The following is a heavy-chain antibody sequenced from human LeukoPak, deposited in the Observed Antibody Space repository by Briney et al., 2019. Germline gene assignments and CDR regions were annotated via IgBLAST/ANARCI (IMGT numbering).Heavy chain of an antibody. D-gene: IGHD2-2*01. CDR2: IYYSGGT. CDR1: GGSISSGGYY. Sequence: SQTLSLTCTGSGGSISSGGYYWSWIRQHPGRGLEWIGYIYYSGGTYYNPSLKSRVTISVDTSKNQFSLKLSSVTAADTAVYYCARDHIVVVPAASVFRYYYYGMDVWGKGTTVTVSS. CDR3: ARDHIVVVPAASVFRYYYYGMDV. J-gene: IGHJ6*04. V-gene: IGHV4-31*03.